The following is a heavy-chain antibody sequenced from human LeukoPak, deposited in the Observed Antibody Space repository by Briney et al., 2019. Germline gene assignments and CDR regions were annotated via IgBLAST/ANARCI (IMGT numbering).Heavy chain of an antibody. CDR1: GYTFTSYA. D-gene: IGHD3-22*01. Sequence: ASVKVSCKASGYTFTSYAMHWVRQAPGQRLEWMGWINVGNGNTKYSQKFQGRVTITRDTSASTAYMELSSLRSGDTAVYYCARGVVVTAFDYWGQGTLVTVSS. J-gene: IGHJ4*02. CDR3: ARGVVVTAFDY. CDR2: INVGNGNT. V-gene: IGHV1-3*01.